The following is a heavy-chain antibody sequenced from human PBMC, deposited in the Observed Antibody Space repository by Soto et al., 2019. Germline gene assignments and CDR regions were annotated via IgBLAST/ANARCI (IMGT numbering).Heavy chain of an antibody. J-gene: IGHJ4*02. CDR1: GDSISTDY. D-gene: IGHD7-27*01. CDR2: IYYGGST. V-gene: IGHV4-59*08. CDR3: AKNWTWGSLVQ. Sequence: PSETLSLTCTVSGDSISTDYWSWFRQSPGKGLEWIGFIYYGGSTNYNPSLKSRVTISVDTPKNQFSLKLSSVTAADTAVYYCAKNWTWGSLVQWGQGTLISVSS.